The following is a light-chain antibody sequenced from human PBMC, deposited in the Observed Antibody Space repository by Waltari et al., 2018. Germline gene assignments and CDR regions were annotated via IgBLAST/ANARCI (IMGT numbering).Light chain of an antibody. CDR1: SGPTDYA. J-gene: IGLJ2*01. V-gene: IGLV4-69*01. CDR2: HNSDGSH. Sequence: QVVLTQSPSVSASLGASVKITCTLTSGPTDYAVAWHEQQPGRGPRYLMNHNSDGSHIRAYGLPDRFSASSSGAERYLTISSLQSDDEADYFCQTWGTGGQIFGGGTSLTVL. CDR3: QTWGTGGQI.